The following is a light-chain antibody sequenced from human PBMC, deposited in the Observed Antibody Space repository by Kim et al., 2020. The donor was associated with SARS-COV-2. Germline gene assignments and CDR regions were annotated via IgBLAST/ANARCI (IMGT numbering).Light chain of an antibody. CDR1: QSVSSY. CDR3: QQQVGT. J-gene: IGKJ2*01. CDR2: DAS. V-gene: IGKV3-11*01. Sequence: EIVLTQSPATLSLSPGERATLSCRASQSVSSYLAWYQQKPGQAPRLLIYDASNRATGIPARFSGSGSGTDFTLTISSLEPEDFAVYYCQQQVGTFGQGTKLEI.